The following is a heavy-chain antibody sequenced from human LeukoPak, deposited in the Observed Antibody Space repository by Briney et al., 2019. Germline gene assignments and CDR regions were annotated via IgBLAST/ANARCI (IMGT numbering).Heavy chain of an antibody. J-gene: IGHJ4*02. CDR3: ATADKWEPLDY. CDR2: FDPEDGES. V-gene: IGHV1-24*01. D-gene: IGHD1-26*01. Sequence: GASVKVSCKVSGASLSETPIHWVRQAPGQWLEWMGGFDPEDGESIFAQRFQGRFSMTEDTSTDTAYMELRSLRPEDTAVYYCATADKWEPLDYWGQGTLVTVSS. CDR1: GASLSETP.